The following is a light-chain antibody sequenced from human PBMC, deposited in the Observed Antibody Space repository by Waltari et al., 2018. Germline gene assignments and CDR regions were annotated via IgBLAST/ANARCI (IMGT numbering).Light chain of an antibody. V-gene: IGLV1-40*01. CDR1: GSNIGEGFG. CDR3: QSYDTSLSVV. CDR2: GST. Sequence: QSVLTQAPSMSGAPGQRVTISCTGSGSNIGEGFGVHWYQQLPRAAPKLLIYGSTSRPLGVPDRFFGSTSGTSASLVIIGLQPEDEAVYYCQSYDTSLSVVFGGGTKLTVL. J-gene: IGLJ3*02.